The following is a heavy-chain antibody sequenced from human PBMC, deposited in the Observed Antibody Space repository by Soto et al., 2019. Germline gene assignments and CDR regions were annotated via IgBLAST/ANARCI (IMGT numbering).Heavy chain of an antibody. D-gene: IGHD2-2*01. J-gene: IGHJ3*02. CDR1: GGTFSSYA. CDR3: ATPPTTYGISTSCPFDI. Sequence: QVQLVQSGAEVKKPGSSVKVSCKASGGTFSSYAISWVRQAPGQGLEWMGGIIPIFGTANYAQKFQGRVTITADESTSTAYMELSSLRSEDTAVYYCATPPTTYGISTSCPFDIWGQGTMVTVSS. V-gene: IGHV1-69*12. CDR2: IIPIFGTA.